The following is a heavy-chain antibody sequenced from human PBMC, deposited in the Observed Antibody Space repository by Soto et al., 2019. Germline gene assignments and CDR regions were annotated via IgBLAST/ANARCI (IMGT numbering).Heavy chain of an antibody. J-gene: IGHJ4*02. D-gene: IGHD3-22*01. CDR3: ARGSGSYPLPYFDY. V-gene: IGHV4-30-4*01. CDR1: DDSMSSGHYY. CDR2: IYCSGST. Sequence: SETLSLTCAVSDDSMSSGHYYWSWIRQPPGKGLEWIGYIYCSGSTYYNPSLKSRLTISVDKSKNQFSLKLSSVTAADTALYYCARGSGSYPLPYFDYWGQKTLVTVSS.